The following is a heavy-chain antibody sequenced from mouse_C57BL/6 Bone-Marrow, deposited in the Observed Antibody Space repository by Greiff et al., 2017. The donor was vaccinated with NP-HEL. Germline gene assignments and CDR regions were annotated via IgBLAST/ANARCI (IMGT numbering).Heavy chain of an antibody. J-gene: IGHJ3*01. CDR2: IYPRSGNT. CDR3: ARRGLRRAAWFAY. V-gene: IGHV1-81*01. Sequence: QVQLQQSGAELARPGASVKLSCKASGYTFTSYGISWVKQRTGQGLEWIGDIYPRSGNTYYNEKFKGKATLTADKSSSTAYMELSRLASEDSAVYFCARRGLRRAAWFAYWGQGTLVTVSA. CDR1: GYTFTSYG. D-gene: IGHD2-4*01.